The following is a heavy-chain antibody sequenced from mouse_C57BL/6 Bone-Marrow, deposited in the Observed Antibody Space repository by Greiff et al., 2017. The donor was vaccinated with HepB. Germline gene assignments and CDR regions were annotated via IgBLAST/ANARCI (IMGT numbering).Heavy chain of an antibody. CDR1: GFSLTSYG. D-gene: IGHD1-1*01. CDR3: ARKFYYGSSSFAY. Sequence: VQGVESGPGLVQPSQSLSITCTVSGFSLTSYGVHWVRQSPGKGLEWLGVIWSGGSTDYNAAFISRLSISKDNSKSQVFFKMNSLQADDTAIYYCARKFYYGSSSFAYWGQGTLVTVSA. CDR2: IWSGGST. J-gene: IGHJ3*01. V-gene: IGHV2-2*01.